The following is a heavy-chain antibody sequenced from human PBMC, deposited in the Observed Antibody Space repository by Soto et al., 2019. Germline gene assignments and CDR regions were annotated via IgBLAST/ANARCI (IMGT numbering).Heavy chain of an antibody. J-gene: IGHJ4*02. CDR1: GFTFSSYW. CDR2: IKQDGSEK. CDR3: ARDKVPLDSSGYYSLPYFDY. D-gene: IGHD3-22*01. Sequence: GGSLRLSCAASGFTFSSYWMSRVRQAPGKGLEWVANIKQDGSEKYYVDSVKGRFTISRDNAKNSLYLQMNSLRAEDTAVYYCARDKVPLDSSGYYSLPYFDYWGQGTLVTVSS. V-gene: IGHV3-7*01.